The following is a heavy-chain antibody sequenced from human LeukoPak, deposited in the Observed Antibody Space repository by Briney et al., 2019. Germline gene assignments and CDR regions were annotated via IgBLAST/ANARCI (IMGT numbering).Heavy chain of an antibody. Sequence: GGALRLSCAASGCTFSSYAMSGGRRAPGKGLEWFSAISGSGGSTYYADSVKGRFTISRDNSKNTLYLQMNSLRAEDTAVYYCAKDLGGWSKRPNDYWGQGTLVTVSS. CDR1: GCTFSSYA. J-gene: IGHJ4*02. D-gene: IGHD6-19*01. CDR3: AKDLGGWSKRPNDY. V-gene: IGHV3-23*01. CDR2: ISGSGGST.